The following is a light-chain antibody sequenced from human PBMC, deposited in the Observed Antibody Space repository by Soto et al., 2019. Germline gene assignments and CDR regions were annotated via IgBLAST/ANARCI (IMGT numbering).Light chain of an antibody. V-gene: IGKV1-5*03. CDR2: KAS. Sequence: DIQMTQSPSPLPASVGDTATMTGRASQSISSWLAWYQQKPGKAPNFXIYKASTLESGVPSRFTGSGARPECTLTISSVQPGDVATYDCQQYKSYPLTFGGGTKVDI. CDR1: QSISSW. J-gene: IGKJ4*01. CDR3: QQYKSYPLT.